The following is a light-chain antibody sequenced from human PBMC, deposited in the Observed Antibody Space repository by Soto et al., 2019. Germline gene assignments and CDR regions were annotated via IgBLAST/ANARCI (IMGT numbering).Light chain of an antibody. J-gene: IGLJ1*01. V-gene: IGLV1-40*01. CDR2: GNS. Sequence: QSVLTQPPSVSGAPGQRVTISCTGSSSNIGAGYDVHWYQQLPGTAPKLLIYGNSNRPSGVPDRFSGSKSGTSASLAITGLQAEDEADYYCQSYDSSLGGSYVFGPGTKLTVL. CDR1: SSNIGAGYD. CDR3: QSYDSSLGGSYV.